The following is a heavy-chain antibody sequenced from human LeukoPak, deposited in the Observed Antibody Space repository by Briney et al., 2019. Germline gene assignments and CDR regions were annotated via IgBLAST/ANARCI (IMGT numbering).Heavy chain of an antibody. D-gene: IGHD3-10*01. J-gene: IGHJ6*03. V-gene: IGHV3-30*02. CDR1: GFTFSSYG. CDR3: AKVGRTMVRGVDSYMDV. CDR2: IRYDGSNK. Sequence: PSGGSLRLSCAASGFTFSSYGMHWVRQAPGKGLEWVAFIRYDGSNKYYADSVKGRFTISRDNSKNTLYLQMNSLRAEDTAVYYCAKVGRTMVRGVDSYMDVWGKGTTVTISS.